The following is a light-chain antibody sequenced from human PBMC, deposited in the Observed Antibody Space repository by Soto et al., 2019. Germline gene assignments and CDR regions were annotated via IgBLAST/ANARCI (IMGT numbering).Light chain of an antibody. Sequence: DIQLTQSPSSLSASVVDRVTITCRASQSISSWLAWYQQKPGKAPKLLIYKASSLESGVPSRFSGSGSGTEFALTISSLQPEDFATYYCLQNNSYPVTFGQGTKVDIK. CDR1: QSISSW. CDR2: KAS. V-gene: IGKV1-5*03. J-gene: IGKJ1*01. CDR3: LQNNSYPVT.